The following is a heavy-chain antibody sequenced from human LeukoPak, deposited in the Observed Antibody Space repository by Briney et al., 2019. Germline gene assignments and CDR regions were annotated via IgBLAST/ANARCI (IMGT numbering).Heavy chain of an antibody. V-gene: IGHV3-23*01. Sequence: GGSLRLSCAASGFTFSSYAMSWVRQAPGKGLEWVSAISGSGGSTYYTDSVKGRFTISRDNSKNSLYLQMNSLRTEDTALYYCAKDTADTADGLFFDYWGQGTLVTVSS. J-gene: IGHJ4*02. CDR3: AKDTADTADGLFFDY. D-gene: IGHD5-18*01. CDR2: ISGSGGST. CDR1: GFTFSSYA.